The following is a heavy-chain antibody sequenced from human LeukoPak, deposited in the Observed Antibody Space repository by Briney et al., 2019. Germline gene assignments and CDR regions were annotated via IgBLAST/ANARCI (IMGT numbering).Heavy chain of an antibody. Sequence: SETLSLTCTVSGGSISSYYWSWIRQPPGKGLEWIGYIYYSGSTNYNPSLKSRVTISVDTSKNQFSLKLSSVTAADTAVYYCARSPGAVYYYYYMDVWGKGTTVTVSS. D-gene: IGHD3-10*01. CDR2: IYYSGST. J-gene: IGHJ6*03. CDR3: ARSPGAVYYYYYMDV. V-gene: IGHV4-59*01. CDR1: GGSISSYY.